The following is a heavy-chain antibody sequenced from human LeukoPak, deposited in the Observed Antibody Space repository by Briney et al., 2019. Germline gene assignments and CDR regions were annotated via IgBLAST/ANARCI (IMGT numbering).Heavy chain of an antibody. Sequence: GGSLRLSCAASGFTVSSNYMSWVRQAPGKGLEWVSVIYSGGSTYYADSVKGRFTTSRDNSKNTLYLQMNSLRAEDTAVYYCAKFTDYGGFDYWGQGTLVTVSS. CDR1: GFTVSSNY. D-gene: IGHD4-23*01. V-gene: IGHV3-53*01. CDR2: IYSGGST. CDR3: AKFTDYGGFDY. J-gene: IGHJ4*02.